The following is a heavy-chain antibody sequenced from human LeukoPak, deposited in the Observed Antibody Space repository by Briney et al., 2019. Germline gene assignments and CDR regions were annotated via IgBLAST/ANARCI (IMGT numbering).Heavy chain of an antibody. Sequence: GGSLRLSCAASGFTFDDYGMHWVRQAPGKGLEWVSGISWNSGSIGYADSVKGRFTISRDNAQNSLYLQMNSLRAEDTAVYYCARGRGGWLDAFDIWGQGTMVTVSS. CDR3: ARGRGGWLDAFDI. D-gene: IGHD6-19*01. V-gene: IGHV3-9*01. CDR1: GFTFDDYG. J-gene: IGHJ3*02. CDR2: ISWNSGSI.